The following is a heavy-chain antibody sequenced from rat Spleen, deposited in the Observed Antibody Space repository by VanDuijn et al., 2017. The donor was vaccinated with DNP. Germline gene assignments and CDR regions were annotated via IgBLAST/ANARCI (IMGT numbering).Heavy chain of an antibody. CDR1: GFTFSNSD. CDR3: TRGAGSPYWSFDF. D-gene: IGHD5-1*01. J-gene: IGHJ1*01. CDR2: IFYDGTTT. Sequence: EVQLVQSGGGLVQPGRSMKLSCAASGFTFSNSDMAWVRQAPKKGLEWVATIFYDGTTTHYGDSVRGRFTISRDNAKSTLYLQMNRLRSEDTATYYCTRGAGSPYWSFDFWGPGTVVTVSS. V-gene: IGHV5-22*01.